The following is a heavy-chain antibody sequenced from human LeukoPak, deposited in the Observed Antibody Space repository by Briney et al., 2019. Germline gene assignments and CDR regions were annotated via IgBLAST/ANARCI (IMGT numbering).Heavy chain of an antibody. CDR3: EKGDIVVVVAATPDY. Sequence: GGSLRLSCAASGFTFSSYAMSWVRQAPGKGLEWVSAISGSGGSTYYADSVKGRFTISRDNSKNTLYLQMNSLRAEDTAVYYWEKGDIVVVVAATPDYWGQGTLVTVSS. CDR1: GFTFSSYA. D-gene: IGHD2-15*01. V-gene: IGHV3-23*01. CDR2: ISGSGGST. J-gene: IGHJ4*02.